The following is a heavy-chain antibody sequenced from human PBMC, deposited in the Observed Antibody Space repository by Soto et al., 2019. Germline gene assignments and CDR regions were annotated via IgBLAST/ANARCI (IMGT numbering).Heavy chain of an antibody. Sequence: SETLSLTCTVSGVSISSYYWSSVRQPAGKGLEWIGRIYVSGIANYNPSLRSRVTMSEDTSKNQFSLTLTSVTAADTAVYYCARAAKFRQLYHWGQGSLVTASS. J-gene: IGHJ5*02. CDR3: ARAAKFRQLYH. CDR1: GVSISSYY. CDR2: IYVSGIA. D-gene: IGHD5-18*01. V-gene: IGHV4-4*07.